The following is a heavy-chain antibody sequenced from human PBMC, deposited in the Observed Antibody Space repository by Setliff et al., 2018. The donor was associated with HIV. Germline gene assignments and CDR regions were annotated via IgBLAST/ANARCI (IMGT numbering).Heavy chain of an antibody. V-gene: IGHV3-48*03. CDR3: VKWNYPNS. D-gene: IGHD1-7*01. J-gene: IGHJ4*02. CDR1: GYSFSSYE. CDR2: ISSSGSSI. Sequence: GGSLRLSCAGSGYSFSSYEMNWVRQGPGKGLEWVSYISSSGSSIYYADSVKGRFTMSRDSAKNTLYLQMNSLRVEDTAVYYCVKWNYPNSWGQGTLVTVSS.